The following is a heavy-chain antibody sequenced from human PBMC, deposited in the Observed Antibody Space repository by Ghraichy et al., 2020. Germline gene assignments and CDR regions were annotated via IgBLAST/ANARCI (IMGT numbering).Heavy chain of an antibody. V-gene: IGHV3-15*07. CDR1: GFTFSNAW. J-gene: IGHJ4*02. Sequence: GGSLRLSCAASGFTFSNAWMNWVRQAPGKGLEWVGRIKSKTDGGTTDYAAPVKGRFTISRDDSKNTLYLQMNSLKTEDTAVYYCTTGDPIAVAGQNDYWGQGTLVTVSS. CDR3: TTGDPIAVAGQNDY. CDR2: IKSKTDGGTT. D-gene: IGHD6-19*01.